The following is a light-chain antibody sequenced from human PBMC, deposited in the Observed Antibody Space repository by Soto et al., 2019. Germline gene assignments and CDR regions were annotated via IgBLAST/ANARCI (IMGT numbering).Light chain of an antibody. J-gene: IGLJ3*02. Sequence: QSALTQPRSVSGSPGQSVTISCTGTSSDVGGYNYVSWYQQHPGKAPKLMIYDVSKRPSGVPDRFSGSKSGNTASLTISGLQAEDEADYYCCSSVGSYTSVFGGGIKLTVL. CDR2: DVS. CDR3: CSSVGSYTSV. CDR1: SSDVGGYNY. V-gene: IGLV2-11*01.